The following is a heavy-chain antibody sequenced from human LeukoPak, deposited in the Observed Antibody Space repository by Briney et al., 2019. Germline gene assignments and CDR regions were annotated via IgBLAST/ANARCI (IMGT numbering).Heavy chain of an antibody. CDR1: GYTFTSYD. CDR2: MNPNSGNT. J-gene: IGHJ4*02. D-gene: IGHD3-3*01. CDR3: ARGGGDYDFWSGYYYFDY. V-gene: IGHV1-8*01. Sequence: EASAKVSCKASGYTFTSYDINWVRQATGQGLEWMGWMNPNSGNTGYAQKFQGRVTMTRNTSISTAYMELSSLRSEDTAVYYCARGGGDYDFWSGYYYFDYWGQGTLVTVSS.